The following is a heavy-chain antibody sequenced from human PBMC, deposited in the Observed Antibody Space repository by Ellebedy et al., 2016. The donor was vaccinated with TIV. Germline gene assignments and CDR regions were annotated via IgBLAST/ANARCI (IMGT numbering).Heavy chain of an antibody. CDR2: IYQDGSEQ. Sequence: PGGSLRLSCEASGFSFRSYWMSWVRQAPGKGLEWLANIYQDGSEQFYVDSVKGRFTISRDNAKNSVYLHMNSLRVDDTAVYFCARRGSYGDYAVQVNNWFASWGQGTLVTVSS. V-gene: IGHV3-7*01. J-gene: IGHJ5*01. D-gene: IGHD4-17*01. CDR1: GFSFRSYW. CDR3: ARRGSYGDYAVQVNNWFAS.